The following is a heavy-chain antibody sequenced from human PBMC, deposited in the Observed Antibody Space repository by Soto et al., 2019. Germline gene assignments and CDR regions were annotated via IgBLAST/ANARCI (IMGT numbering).Heavy chain of an antibody. J-gene: IGHJ4*02. CDR2: INAGNGNT. CDR3: ARAISGYVT. Sequence: QVQLVQSGAEVKKPGASVKVSCKASGITFSTYAIHWVRQAPGQGLEWMGWINAGNGNTRYSQKFQGRVTLTREPSASTTYMDLSSLRSEDTAIYYCARAISGYVTWGQGTLVTVSS. D-gene: IGHD5-12*01. V-gene: IGHV1-3*01. CDR1: GITFSTYA.